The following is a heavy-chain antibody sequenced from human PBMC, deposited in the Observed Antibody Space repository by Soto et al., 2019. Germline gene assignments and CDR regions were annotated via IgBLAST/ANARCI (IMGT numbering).Heavy chain of an antibody. J-gene: IGHJ5*02. V-gene: IGHV4-4*07. CDR2: ISSSGTT. D-gene: IGHD6-19*01. Sequence: SETLSLTCTVSGEAISSYFWTLILQPAGEGLDWIGRISSSGTTNYNPSLKGRVTMSVDTCKNHFSLTLSSVTAADTPVHYSAREAGSHRWFDPCGQGTLVTFSS. CDR1: GEAISSYF. CDR3: AREAGSHRWFDP.